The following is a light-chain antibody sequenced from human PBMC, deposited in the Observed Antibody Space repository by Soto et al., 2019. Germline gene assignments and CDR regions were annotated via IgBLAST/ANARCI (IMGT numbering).Light chain of an antibody. CDR1: QCVSGW. CDR3: PQDETCSGR. V-gene: IGKV1-5*01. Sequence: IQMTLSPATLSSTVEDTVTVTCRASQCVSGWLAWYQQKPGEAPKLLIYDASALPRGVPSRFSGSGSGTKFTLTISSLQPDDFATYCCPQDETCSGRFGAGTKVEIK. CDR2: DAS. J-gene: IGKJ4*02.